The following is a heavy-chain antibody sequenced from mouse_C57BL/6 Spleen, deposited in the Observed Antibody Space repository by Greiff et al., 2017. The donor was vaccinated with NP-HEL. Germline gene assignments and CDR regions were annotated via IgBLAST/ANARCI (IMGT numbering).Heavy chain of an antibody. CDR3: ARAHYYGTVFAY. V-gene: IGHV1-82*01. D-gene: IGHD1-1*01. J-gene: IGHJ3*01. CDR2: IYPGDGDT. CDR1: GYAFSSSW. Sequence: QVQLQQSGPELVKPGASVKISCKASGYAFSSSWMNWVKQRPGKGLEWIGRIYPGDGDTNYNGKFKGKATLTADKSYSTAYMQLSSLTAEDSAIYFCARAHYYGTVFAYWGQGTLVTVSA.